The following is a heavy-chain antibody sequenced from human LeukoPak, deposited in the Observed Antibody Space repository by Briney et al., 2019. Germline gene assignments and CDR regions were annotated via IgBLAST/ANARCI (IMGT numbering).Heavy chain of an antibody. CDR3: VRAVDNSIDL. CDR1: DDSITSYY. CDR2: VHYSGTT. D-gene: IGHD2/OR15-2a*01. J-gene: IGHJ5*02. Sequence: SETLSLTCNVSDDSITSYYWGWARQPPGKGLEYIGTVHYSGTTYLNPSLRSRLTMSVDTSKNQFSLKLNSVTAADTALYYCVRAVDNSIDLWGQGFLVTVSS. V-gene: IGHV4-39*01.